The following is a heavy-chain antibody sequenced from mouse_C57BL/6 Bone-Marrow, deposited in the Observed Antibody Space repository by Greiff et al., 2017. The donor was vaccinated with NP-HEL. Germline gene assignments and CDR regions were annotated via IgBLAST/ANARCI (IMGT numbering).Heavy chain of an antibody. D-gene: IGHD1-1*01. CDR1: GYAFSSYW. V-gene: IGHV1-80*01. CDR3: ARGDYGSSRFGYAMDY. Sequence: VKLVESGAELVKPGASVKISCKASGYAFSSYWMNRVKERPGKGLEWIGQIYPGDGDTKYNGKFKGKATLTADKSSSTAYMQVSSLTSEDSAVYFCARGDYGSSRFGYAMDYWGQGTSVTVSS. J-gene: IGHJ4*01. CDR2: IYPGDGDT.